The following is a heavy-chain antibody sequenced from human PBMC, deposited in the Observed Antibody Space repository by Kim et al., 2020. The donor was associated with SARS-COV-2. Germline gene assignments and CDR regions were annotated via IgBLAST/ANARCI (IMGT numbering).Heavy chain of an antibody. CDR1: GFTFSSYA. D-gene: IGHD3-3*01. CDR2: ISYDGNNN. Sequence: GGSLRLSCAASGFTFSSYAMHWVRQAPGKGLEWVAVISYDGNNNYYADSVKGRFTISRDNSKNTLYLQMNSLRPEDTAVYYCARTLRSDGVFDYWGQGTL. V-gene: IGHV3-30*04. J-gene: IGHJ4*02. CDR3: ARTLRSDGVFDY.